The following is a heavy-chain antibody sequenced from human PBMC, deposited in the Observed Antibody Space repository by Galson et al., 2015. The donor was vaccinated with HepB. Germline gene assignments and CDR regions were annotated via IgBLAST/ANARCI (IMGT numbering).Heavy chain of an antibody. CDR2: IIPIFGIA. CDR1: GGTFSSYA. Sequence: SVKVSCKASGGTFSSYAISWVRQAPGQGLEWMGGIIPIFGIANYAQKFQGRVTITADKSTSTAYMELSSLRSEDTAVYYCARDRGKQWLLTRSAFDIWGQGTMVTVSS. V-gene: IGHV1-69*10. J-gene: IGHJ3*02. CDR3: ARDRGKQWLLTRSAFDI. D-gene: IGHD6-19*01.